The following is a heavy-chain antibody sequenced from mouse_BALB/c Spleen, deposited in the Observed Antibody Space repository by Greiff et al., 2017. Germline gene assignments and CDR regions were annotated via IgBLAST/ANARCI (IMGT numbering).Heavy chain of an antibody. CDR3: ARSGIAMDY. D-gene: IGHD4-1*01. CDR1: GYTFTSYV. V-gene: IGHV1-14*01. Sequence: EVKLVESGPELVKPGASVKMSCKASGYTFTSYVMHWVKQKPGQGLEWIGYINPYNDGTKYNEKFKGKATLTSDKSSSTAYMELSSLTSEDSAVYYCARSGIAMDYWGQGTSVTVSS. J-gene: IGHJ4*01. CDR2: INPYNDGT.